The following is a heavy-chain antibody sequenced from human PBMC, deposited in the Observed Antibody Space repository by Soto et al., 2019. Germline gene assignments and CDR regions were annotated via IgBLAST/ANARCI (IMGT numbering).Heavy chain of an antibody. D-gene: IGHD6-13*01. Sequence: QVQLQESGPGLVKPSQTLSLTCTVSGGSISSGDFYWSWIRQHPGKGLEWIGYISYSGSTYYNPSLKSRVPISVDTSKNQFSLKLSSVTAADTAVYYCASTIIAAAGTSDYWGQGTLVTVSS. CDR1: GGSISSGDFY. V-gene: IGHV4-31*03. CDR3: ASTIIAAAGTSDY. CDR2: ISYSGST. J-gene: IGHJ4*02.